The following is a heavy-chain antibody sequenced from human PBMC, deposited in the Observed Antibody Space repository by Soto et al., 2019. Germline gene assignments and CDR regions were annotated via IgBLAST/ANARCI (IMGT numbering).Heavy chain of an antibody. V-gene: IGHV3-23*01. CDR3: ARDGGYSYGYLSP. CDR1: GFTFRSYA. Sequence: GGSLRLSCVASGFTFRSYAMSWVRQAPGKGQEWVSAISGSGGTTYFADSVKDRFTISRDNAKNTLYLQMNSLRAEDTAVYYCARDGGYSYGYLSPWGQGTLVTVSS. D-gene: IGHD5-18*01. J-gene: IGHJ5*02. CDR2: ISGSGGTT.